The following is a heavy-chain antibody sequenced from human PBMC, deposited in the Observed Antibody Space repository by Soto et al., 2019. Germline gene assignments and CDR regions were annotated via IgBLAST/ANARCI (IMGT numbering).Heavy chain of an antibody. CDR3: ARGSLVNWRYDF. J-gene: IGHJ4*02. D-gene: IGHD1-1*01. V-gene: IGHV1-3*01. CDR1: GYTCASYA. Sequence: VSSVKVSCKASGYTCASYALHWVRQAPGQRLEWMGWINPETGNTKYSQKFQGRVTITKDTSASIAYMELSSLRSEDTALYYCARGSLVNWRYDFWGQGTLVTVSS. CDR2: INPETGNT.